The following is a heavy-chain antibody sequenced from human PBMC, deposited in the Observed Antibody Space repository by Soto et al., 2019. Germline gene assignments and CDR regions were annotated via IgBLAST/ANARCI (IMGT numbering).Heavy chain of an antibody. CDR3: ARKRVIVGATPYYYYGMDV. D-gene: IGHD1-26*01. V-gene: IGHV3-30-3*01. Sequence: SLRLSCAASGFAFSSYAMHWVRQAPGKGLEWVAVISYDGSNKYYADSVKDRFTISRDNSKNTLYLQMNSLRAEDTAVYYCARKRVIVGATPYYYYGMDVWGQGTTVTVSS. CDR1: GFAFSSYA. J-gene: IGHJ6*02. CDR2: ISYDGSNK.